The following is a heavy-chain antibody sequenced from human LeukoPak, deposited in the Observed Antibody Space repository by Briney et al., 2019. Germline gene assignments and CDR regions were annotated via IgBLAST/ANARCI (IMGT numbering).Heavy chain of an antibody. CDR2: IIPIFGTA. V-gene: IGHV1-69*13. CDR3: ARDGGYSYGHSPFDY. Sequence: SVKVSCKASGGTSSSYAISWVRQAPGQGLEWMGGIIPIFGTANYAQKFQGRVTITADESTSTAYMELSSLRSEDTAVYYCARDGGYSYGHSPFDYWGQGTLVTVSS. D-gene: IGHD5-18*01. CDR1: GGTSSSYA. J-gene: IGHJ4*02.